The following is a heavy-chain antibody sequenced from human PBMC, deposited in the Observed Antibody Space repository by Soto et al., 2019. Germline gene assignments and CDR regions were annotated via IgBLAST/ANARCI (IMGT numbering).Heavy chain of an antibody. CDR2: ISYDGNNK. D-gene: IGHD2-15*01. CDR3: ARAGCDGGTCYTLVGLRYGMDV. V-gene: IGHV3-30-3*01. CDR1: GFTFSNYA. J-gene: IGHJ6*02. Sequence: ESGGGVVQPGRSLRLSCAASGFTFSNYAMYLVRQAPGKGLEWVAVISYDGNNKYYADSVKGRFTISRDNSKNTLYLQMNSLRAEDTAVYYCARAGCDGGTCYTLVGLRYGMDVWGQGTTVTVSS.